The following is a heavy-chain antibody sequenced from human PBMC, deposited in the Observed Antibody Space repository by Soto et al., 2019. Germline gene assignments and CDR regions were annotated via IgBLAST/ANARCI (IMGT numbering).Heavy chain of an antibody. CDR1: GDSINSYY. V-gene: IGHV4-59*01. CDR3: ARAPYSMSYYWFDP. D-gene: IGHD1-26*01. CDR2: IYYSGST. J-gene: IGHJ5*02. Sequence: SETLSLTCTVSGDSINSYYWSWIRQPPGKGLEWIGYIYYSGSTNYNPSLKSRVTISIDTSKNQFSLKLNSVTAADTAVYYCARAPYSMSYYWFDPWGQGTLVTVSS.